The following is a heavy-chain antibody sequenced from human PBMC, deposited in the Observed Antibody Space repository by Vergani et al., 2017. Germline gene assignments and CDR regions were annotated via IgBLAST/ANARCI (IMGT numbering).Heavy chain of an antibody. J-gene: IGHJ6*02. Sequence: QVQLQQWGAGLLKPSETLSLTCTVSGGSISSYYWSWIRQSPGKGLEWIGYIYSTGSTNYNPSLNSRVTMSVDTSKNQFSLKLRSVTAADTAVYFCARVMYRDEASTGYRLEGMDIWGQGTTVTISS. CDR3: ARVMYRDEASTGYRLEGMDI. CDR2: IYSTGST. V-gene: IGHV4-59*01. CDR1: GGSISSYY. D-gene: IGHD3-9*01.